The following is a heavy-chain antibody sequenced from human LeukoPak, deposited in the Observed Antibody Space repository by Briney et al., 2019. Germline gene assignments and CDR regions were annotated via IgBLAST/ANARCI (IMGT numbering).Heavy chain of an antibody. Sequence: PSETLSLTCTVSGGSVSSRTYYWGWFRQTPGKGLEWIGSVYYSGNTFYSPSLKSRVTISVGTSKNQLSLNLRSVTAADTAVYYCSGGIDEAGKAFDVWGQGTMVAVSS. CDR3: SGGIDEAGKAFDV. V-gene: IGHV4-39*01. D-gene: IGHD3-10*01. J-gene: IGHJ3*01. CDR2: VYYSGNT. CDR1: GGSVSSRTYY.